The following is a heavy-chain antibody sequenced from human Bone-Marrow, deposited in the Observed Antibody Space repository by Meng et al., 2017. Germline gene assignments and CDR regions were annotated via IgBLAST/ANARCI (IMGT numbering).Heavy chain of an antibody. D-gene: IGHD3-16*02. CDR3: TTDLPFTEGGVITT. Sequence: GGSLRLSCAASGFTFSDHYMDWVRQAPGKGMEWVGRTRNKANSYTTEYAAAVKGRFTISRDDSKNSLYLQMNSMKTEDTAVYYCTTDLPFTEGGVITTWGQGTLVTVSS. CDR1: GFTFSDHY. CDR2: TRNKANSYTT. V-gene: IGHV3-72*01. J-gene: IGHJ5*02.